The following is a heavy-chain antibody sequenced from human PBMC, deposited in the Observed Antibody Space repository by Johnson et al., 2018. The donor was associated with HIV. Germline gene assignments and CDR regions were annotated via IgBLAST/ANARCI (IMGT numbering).Heavy chain of an antibody. CDR2: ISSSGSTI. V-gene: IGHV3-48*04. Sequence: VQLVESGGGLVQPGGSLRLSCAASGFTLSSYAMHWVRQAPGKGLEWVSYISSSGSTIYYADSVKGRFTISRDNAKNSLYLQMNSLRAEDTAVYYCARDAGVDDAFDIWGQGTMVTVSS. D-gene: IGHD3-3*01. CDR1: GFTLSSYA. CDR3: ARDAGVDDAFDI. J-gene: IGHJ3*02.